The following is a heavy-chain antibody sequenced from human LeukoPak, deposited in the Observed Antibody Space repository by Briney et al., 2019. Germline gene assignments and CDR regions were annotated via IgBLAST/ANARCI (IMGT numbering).Heavy chain of an antibody. CDR3: TRVGDDEYFDY. D-gene: IGHD2-21*02. J-gene: IGHJ4*02. CDR2: IYTIGST. CDR1: GGSISSYY. Sequence: SETLSLTCTVSGGSISSYYWSWIRQPPGKGLEWIGYIYTIGSTNYNPSLESRVTISIDTSKNHFSLKLSSVTAADTAVYYCTRVGDDEYFDYWGQGTLVTVSS. V-gene: IGHV4-4*09.